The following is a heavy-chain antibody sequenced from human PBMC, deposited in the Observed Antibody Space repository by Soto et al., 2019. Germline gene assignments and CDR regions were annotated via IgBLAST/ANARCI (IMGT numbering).Heavy chain of an antibody. CDR3: ARTRKIYSGYDYGY. Sequence: QVQLVQSGAEVKKPGASVKVSCKASGYTFTSYDINWVRQATGQGLEWMGWMNPNSGNTGYAQKFQGRVTMARNTSISTAYMELSSLRSEDTAVYYCARTRKIYSGYDYGYWGQGTLVTVSS. V-gene: IGHV1-8*01. CDR1: GYTFTSYD. CDR2: MNPNSGNT. D-gene: IGHD5-12*01. J-gene: IGHJ4*02.